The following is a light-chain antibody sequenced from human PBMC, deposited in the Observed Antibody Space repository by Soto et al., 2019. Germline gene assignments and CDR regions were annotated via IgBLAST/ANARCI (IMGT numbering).Light chain of an antibody. J-gene: IGKJ1*01. CDR1: QGIGND. Sequence: IQMTQSPSSLSASVGDRVTITCRASQGIGNDLGWYQQKPGKAPKLLIYAASSLQSGVPSRFSGSGSGTDFTLTISSLQPEDFATYYCLQDYNYPLTFGQGTKVDIK. CDR2: AAS. V-gene: IGKV1-6*01. CDR3: LQDYNYPLT.